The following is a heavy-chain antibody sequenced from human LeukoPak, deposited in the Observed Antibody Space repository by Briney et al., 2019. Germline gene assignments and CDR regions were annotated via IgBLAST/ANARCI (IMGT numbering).Heavy chain of an antibody. CDR3: ARDGYSSSSNWFDP. D-gene: IGHD6-13*01. Sequence: PGGSLRLSCAASGFTVSSSYMSWVRQAPGKGLEWVSVIYSGGSTYYADSVKGRFTISRDNSKNTLYLQMNTLRADDTAVYYCARDGYSSSSNWFDPWGQGTLVTVSS. CDR2: IYSGGST. CDR1: GFTVSSSY. J-gene: IGHJ5*02. V-gene: IGHV3-66*01.